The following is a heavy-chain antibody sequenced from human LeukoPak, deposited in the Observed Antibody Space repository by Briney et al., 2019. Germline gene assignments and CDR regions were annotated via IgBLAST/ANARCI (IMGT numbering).Heavy chain of an antibody. J-gene: IGHJ4*02. CDR1: GGSISSSNW. V-gene: IGHV4-4*02. D-gene: IGHD3-22*01. CDR2: IYHSGST. Sequence: SETLSLTCAVSGGSISSSNWWSWVRQPPGKGLEWIGEIYHSGSTNYNPSLKSRVTISVDKSKNQFSLKLSSVTAADTAVYYCARDLRSSGYYAFDYWGQGTLVTVSS. CDR3: ARDLRSSGYYAFDY.